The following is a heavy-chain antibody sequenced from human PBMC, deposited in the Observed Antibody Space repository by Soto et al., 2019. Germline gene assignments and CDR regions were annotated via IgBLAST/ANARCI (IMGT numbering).Heavy chain of an antibody. Sequence: GASVKVSCKASVYTFTSYGISWVRQAPGQGLEWMGWISAYNGNTKYSQKFQGRVTITRDTSASTAYMELSSLRSEDTAVYYGASNCTNGVCPRGFGYWGQGTLVTVSS. V-gene: IGHV1-18*01. CDR1: VYTFTSYG. CDR2: ISAYNGNT. CDR3: ASNCTNGVCPRGFGY. D-gene: IGHD2-8*01. J-gene: IGHJ4*02.